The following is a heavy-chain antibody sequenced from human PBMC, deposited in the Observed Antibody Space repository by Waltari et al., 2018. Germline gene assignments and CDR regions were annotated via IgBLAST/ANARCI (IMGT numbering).Heavy chain of an antibody. V-gene: IGHV1-46*04. D-gene: IGHD2-2*01. CDR3: ARAGSTLIWGVAE. Sequence: QVQLVQSGAEVKKPGASVKVSCKASGYTFPDFYMHLVRQAPGQGLEWMGIVNPNGGSTTYAQKLQDRVTMTRDTSTSTVYMELSSLRSEDTAVYYCARAGSTLIWGVAEWGQGTLVTVSS. J-gene: IGHJ4*02. CDR1: GYTFPDFY. CDR2: VNPNGGST.